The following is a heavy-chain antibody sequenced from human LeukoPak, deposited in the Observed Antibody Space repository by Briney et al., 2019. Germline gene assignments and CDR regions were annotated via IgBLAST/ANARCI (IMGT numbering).Heavy chain of an antibody. D-gene: IGHD1-26*01. Sequence: GGSLRLSCAASGFTFDDYGMSWVRQAPGKGLEWVYGINWNGGSTGYADSVKGRFTISRDNAKNSLYLQMNSLRAEDTALYYCARVTSRSGYSGSYYYFDYWGQGTLVTVSS. CDR3: ARVTSRSGYSGSYYYFDY. CDR2: INWNGGST. V-gene: IGHV3-20*04. CDR1: GFTFDDYG. J-gene: IGHJ4*02.